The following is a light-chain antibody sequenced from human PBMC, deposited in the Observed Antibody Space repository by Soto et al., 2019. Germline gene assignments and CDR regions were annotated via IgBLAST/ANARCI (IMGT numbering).Light chain of an antibody. CDR1: SSDVGGYNY. J-gene: IGLJ1*01. V-gene: IGLV2-14*01. CDR2: DVS. CDR3: SSYTNSSPFV. Sequence: SALTQPASVSGSPGQSITISCTGTSSDVGGYNYVSWYQQHPGKAPKLMIYDVSNWPSGVSNRFSGSKSGNTASLTISGLQAEDEADYYCSSYTNSSPFVFGTGTKLTVL.